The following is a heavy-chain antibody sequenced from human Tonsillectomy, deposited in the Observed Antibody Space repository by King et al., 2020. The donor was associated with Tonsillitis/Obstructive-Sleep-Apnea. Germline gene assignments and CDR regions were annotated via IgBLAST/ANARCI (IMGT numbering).Heavy chain of an antibody. J-gene: IGHJ6*03. CDR2: IIPIVDIA. Sequence: VQLVESGAEVKKPGSSVKVSCKASGGTFSSYAISWVRQAPGQGLEWMGRIIPIVDIANYAQKFQGRVTITADKSTSTAYMDLSSLRSEDSAVYYCARDLRDNGAFYYYMDVWGRGTTVTVSS. CDR1: GGTFSSYA. CDR3: ARDLRDNGAFYYYMDV. D-gene: IGHD2-8*01. V-gene: IGHV1-69*09.